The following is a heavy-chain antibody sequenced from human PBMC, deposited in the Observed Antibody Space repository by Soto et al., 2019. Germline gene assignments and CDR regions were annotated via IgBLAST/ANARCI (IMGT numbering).Heavy chain of an antibody. Sequence: EVQLVESGGGLVKPGGSLRLSCAASGFTFSSYSMNWVRQAPGKGLEWVSSISSSSSYIYYADSVKGRFTISRDNAKNSLYLQMNSVRADDTAVYYCASRFGELSSLDYYYYMDVWGKGTTVTVSS. CDR2: ISSSSSYI. CDR3: ASRFGELSSLDYYYYMDV. V-gene: IGHV3-21*01. J-gene: IGHJ6*03. CDR1: GFTFSSYS. D-gene: IGHD3-10*01.